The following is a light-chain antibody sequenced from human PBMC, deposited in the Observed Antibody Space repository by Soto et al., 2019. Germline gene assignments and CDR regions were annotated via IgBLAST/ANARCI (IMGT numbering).Light chain of an antibody. V-gene: IGKV3-20*01. J-gene: IGKJ4*01. CDR3: QQYGSSPLT. Sequence: PGDRASLSCRAGQSISGRYLAWYQQKPGQAPRLLIYDASSRATGIPDRFSGSGSGTDFILTISRLEPEDFAVYYCQQYGSSPLTFGGGTKVEIK. CDR2: DAS. CDR1: QSISGRY.